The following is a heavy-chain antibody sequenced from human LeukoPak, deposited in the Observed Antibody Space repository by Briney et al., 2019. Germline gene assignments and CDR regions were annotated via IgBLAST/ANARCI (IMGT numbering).Heavy chain of an antibody. Sequence: SVKVSCKASGGTFGSYAISWVRQAPGQGLEWMGRIIPILGIANYAQKFQGRVTITADKSTSTAYMELSSLRSEDTAVYYCAREEIFGYFDYWGQGTLVTVSS. J-gene: IGHJ4*02. CDR1: GGTFGSYA. V-gene: IGHV1-69*04. CDR2: IIPILGIA. D-gene: IGHD3-10*01. CDR3: AREEIFGYFDY.